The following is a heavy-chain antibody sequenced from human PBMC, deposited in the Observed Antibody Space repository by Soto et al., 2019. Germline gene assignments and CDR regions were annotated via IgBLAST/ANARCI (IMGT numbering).Heavy chain of an antibody. J-gene: IGHJ6*03. CDR1: GFTFSSYA. D-gene: IGHD2-2*01. Sequence: GGSLRLSCAASGFTFSSYAMSCVRQAPGKGLEWVSAISGSGGSTYYADSVKGRFTISRDNSKNTLYLQMNSLRAEDTAVYYCAKGALGYCSSTSCYLNYYYYYYYMDVWGKGTTVTVSS. CDR3: AKGALGYCSSTSCYLNYYYYYYYMDV. CDR2: ISGSGGST. V-gene: IGHV3-23*01.